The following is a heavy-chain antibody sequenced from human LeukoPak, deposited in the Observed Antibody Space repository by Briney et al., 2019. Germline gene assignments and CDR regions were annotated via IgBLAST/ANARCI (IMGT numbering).Heavy chain of an antibody. CDR2: INPSGGST. CDR3: ARDNVQLSFDY. Sequence: ASVRVSCTASGYTFTSYYMHWVRQAPGQGLEWMGIINPSGGSTCYAQKFQGRVTMTRDTSTSTVYMELSSLRSEDTAVYYCARDNVQLSFDYWGQGTLVTVSS. D-gene: IGHD5-18*01. V-gene: IGHV1-46*01. J-gene: IGHJ4*02. CDR1: GYTFTSYY.